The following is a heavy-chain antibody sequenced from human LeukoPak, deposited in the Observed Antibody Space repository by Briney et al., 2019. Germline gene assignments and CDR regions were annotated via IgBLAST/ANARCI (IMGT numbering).Heavy chain of an antibody. CDR1: GGSFSGSY. Sequence: SETLSLTCAVHGGSFSGSYWSWIRQTPGKGLVWIGEINHTGSTNYNPSLKSRATISVDVSKNQFSLKVSSVTAADTAVYYCARTTYIAAAGMFDYWGQGTLVTVSS. V-gene: IGHV4-34*01. D-gene: IGHD6-13*01. CDR2: INHTGST. J-gene: IGHJ4*02. CDR3: ARTTYIAAAGMFDY.